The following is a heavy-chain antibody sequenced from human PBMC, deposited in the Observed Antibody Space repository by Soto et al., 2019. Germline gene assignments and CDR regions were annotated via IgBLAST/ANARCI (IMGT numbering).Heavy chain of an antibody. J-gene: IGHJ6*02. V-gene: IGHV1-3*01. CDR3: AREDPYCSGGSCYKLKAGMDV. D-gene: IGHD2-15*01. CDR1: GYTFTSYA. CDR2: INAGNGNT. Sequence: GASVKVSCKASGYTFTSYAMHWLRQSAGQRLEWMGWINAGNGNTKYSQKFQGRVTITRDTSASTAYMELSSLRSEDTAVYYCAREDPYCSGGSCYKLKAGMDVWGQGTTVTVSS.